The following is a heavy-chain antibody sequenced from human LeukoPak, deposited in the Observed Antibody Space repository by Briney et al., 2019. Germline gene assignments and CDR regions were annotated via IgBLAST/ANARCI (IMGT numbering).Heavy chain of an antibody. D-gene: IGHD3-10*01. V-gene: IGHV4-34*01. J-gene: IGHJ4*02. Sequence: SETLSLTCAVYGGSFSGYYWSWISQHPGKGLEWIGEINHSGSTNYNPSLKSRVTISVDTSKNQFSLKLSSVTAADTAVYYCARGLSPRINMVRGVRPPFRGVFDYWGQGTLVTVSS. CDR3: ARGLSPRINMVRGVRPPFRGVFDY. CDR2: INHSGST. CDR1: GGSFSGYY.